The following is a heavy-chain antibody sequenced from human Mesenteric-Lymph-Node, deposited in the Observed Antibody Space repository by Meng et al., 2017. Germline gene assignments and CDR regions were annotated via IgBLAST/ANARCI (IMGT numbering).Heavy chain of an antibody. Sequence: QGEVQQWGAGLLKPAETLSLHCAVYGGCFSGYYGSWIRQPPGKGLEWIGEINHSGSTNYNPSLKSRVTISVDTSKNQFSLKLSSVTAADTAVYYCARGGYGDYAKRIFDPWGQGTLVTVSS. CDR3: ARGGYGDYAKRIFDP. CDR2: INHSGST. CDR1: GGCFSGYY. D-gene: IGHD4-17*01. V-gene: IGHV4-34*01. J-gene: IGHJ5*02.